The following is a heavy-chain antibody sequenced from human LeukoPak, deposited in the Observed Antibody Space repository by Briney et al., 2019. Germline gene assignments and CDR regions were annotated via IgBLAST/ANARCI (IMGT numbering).Heavy chain of an antibody. J-gene: IGHJ4*02. CDR2: ISNSGRNM. Sequence: GGSLRLSCAASGFTFSDYYMSWVRQAPGKGLKWISYISNSGRNMFYGDSVKGRFTIYRDNAKNSLYLQMTSLRAEDTAVYYCARDRDFWSGYYSVWGQGTLVTVSS. D-gene: IGHD3-3*01. V-gene: IGHV3-11*04. CDR3: ARDRDFWSGYYSV. CDR1: GFTFSDYY.